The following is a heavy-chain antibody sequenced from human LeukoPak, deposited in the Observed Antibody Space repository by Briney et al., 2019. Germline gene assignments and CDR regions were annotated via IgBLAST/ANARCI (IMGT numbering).Heavy chain of an antibody. CDR2: FYRGDTT. V-gene: IGHV3-53*01. CDR1: GFSVSSSY. CDR3: ARDLDLWSGSGTLGY. Sequence: GGSLRLSCAASGFSVSSSYMYWVRQAPGKGLEWVSFFYRGDTTYYAESVRGRFTISRDNSKNTLYLLMNSLIPEDTAVYYCARDLDLWSGSGTLGYWGQGILVTVSS. D-gene: IGHD3-3*01. J-gene: IGHJ4*02.